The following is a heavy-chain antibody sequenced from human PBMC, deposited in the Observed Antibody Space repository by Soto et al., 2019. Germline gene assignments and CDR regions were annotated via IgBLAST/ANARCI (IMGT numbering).Heavy chain of an antibody. D-gene: IGHD1-1*01. Sequence: ASVKVSCKASGGNFSRYAISWLRQAPGQGLEWMGWIIPVFRTTNYEQKLQGRVTITADGSRSTAYMELSSLTSADTAVYYCAKSSPYRLVQTTTGNEHYYPRDVGGQGTPVTVSS. V-gene: IGHV1-69*13. J-gene: IGHJ6*02. CDR2: IIPVFRTT. CDR1: GGNFSRYA. CDR3: AKSSPYRLVQTTTGNEHYYPRDV.